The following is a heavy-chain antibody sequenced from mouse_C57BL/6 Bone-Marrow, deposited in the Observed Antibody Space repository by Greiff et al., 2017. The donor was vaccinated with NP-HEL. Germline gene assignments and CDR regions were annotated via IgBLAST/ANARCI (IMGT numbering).Heavy chain of an antibody. Sequence: QVQLQQSGPELVKPGASVKISCKASGYSFTSYYIHWVKQRPGQGLEWIGWIYPGSGNTKYNEKFKGKATLTADTSSSTAYMQLSSLTSEDSAVYYCARGVTTVVEGYFDVWGTGTTVTVSS. CDR1: GYSFTSYY. V-gene: IGHV1-66*01. CDR3: ARGVTTVVEGYFDV. J-gene: IGHJ1*03. CDR2: IYPGSGNT. D-gene: IGHD1-1*01.